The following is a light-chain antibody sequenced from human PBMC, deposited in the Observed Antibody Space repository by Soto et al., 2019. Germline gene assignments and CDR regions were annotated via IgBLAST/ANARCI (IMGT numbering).Light chain of an antibody. CDR2: SAS. CDR3: QQYGSSPIT. V-gene: IGKV3-20*01. Sequence: EIVLTQSPGTLSLSPGERVTLSCRASRSVSGSYLAWYQQKPGQAPRVLIYSASLRATGIPDRFSGSGSGTDFRLTISSLEPEDFAVYYYQQYGSSPITFGQGTRLEIK. CDR1: RSVSGSY. J-gene: IGKJ5*01.